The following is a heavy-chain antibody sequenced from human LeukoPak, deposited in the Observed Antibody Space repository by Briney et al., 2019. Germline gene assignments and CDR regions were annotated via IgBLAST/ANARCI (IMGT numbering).Heavy chain of an antibody. CDR3: ARDRRDTAMVSSY. CDR2: ISSSSSTI. D-gene: IGHD5-18*01. CDR1: GFTFISYS. V-gene: IGHV3-48*04. Sequence: PGGSLRLSCAASGFTFISYSMNWVRQAPGKGLEWGSYISSSSSTIYYADSVKGRFTISRDNAKNSLYLQMNSLRAEDTAVYYCARDRRDTAMVSSYWGQGTLVTVSS. J-gene: IGHJ4*02.